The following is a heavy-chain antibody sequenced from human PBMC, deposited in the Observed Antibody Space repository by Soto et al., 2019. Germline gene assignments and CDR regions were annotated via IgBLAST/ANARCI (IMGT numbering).Heavy chain of an antibody. CDR1: GFSFDDYG. V-gene: IGHV3-9*01. CDR2: ISRDSRSI. J-gene: IGHJ4*02. Sequence: GGSMRLPCELSGFSFDDYGMHWVRQAPGKGLEWIAGISRDSRSISYGASMKGRFTISRDNAKNSLYLQLNSLRADDTAFYYCVKDALTTVAYYFDYWGQGALVTVSS. CDR3: VKDALTTVAYYFDY. D-gene: IGHD4-17*01.